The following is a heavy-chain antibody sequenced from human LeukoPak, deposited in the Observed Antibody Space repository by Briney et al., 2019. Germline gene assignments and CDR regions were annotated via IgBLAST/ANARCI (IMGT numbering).Heavy chain of an antibody. CDR1: GGSFSGYY. CDR2: INHSGST. J-gene: IGHJ6*04. CDR3: ARMDYGPYYYYGMDV. D-gene: IGHD4-17*01. Sequence: SETLSLTCAVYGGSFSGYYWSWIRQPPGKGLEWIGEINHSGSTNYNPSLKSRVTISVDTSKNQFSLKPSSVTAADTAVYYCARMDYGPYYYYGMDVWGKGTTVTVSS. V-gene: IGHV4-34*01.